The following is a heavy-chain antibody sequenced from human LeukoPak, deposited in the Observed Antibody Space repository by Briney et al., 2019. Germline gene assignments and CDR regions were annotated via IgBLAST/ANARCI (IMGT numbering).Heavy chain of an antibody. J-gene: IGHJ6*02. V-gene: IGHV1-69*13. D-gene: IGHD3-22*01. CDR2: IIPIFGTA. CDR1: GYTFTSYA. CDR3: ARTYYYDSSSYYYYYYGMDV. Sequence: SVKVSCKASGYTFTSYAISWVRQAPGQGLEWKGGIIPIFGTANYAQKFQGRVTITADESTSTAYMELSSLRSEDTAVYYCARTYYYDSSSYYYYYYGMDVWGQGTTVTVSS.